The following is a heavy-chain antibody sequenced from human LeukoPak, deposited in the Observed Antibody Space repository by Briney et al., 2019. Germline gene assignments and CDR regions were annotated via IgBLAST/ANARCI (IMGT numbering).Heavy chain of an antibody. V-gene: IGHV4-59*12. CDR2: IYYTGST. Sequence: PSETLSLTCTVSGGSISSYYWSWLRQPPGKGLEWIGYIYYTGSTNYNPSLKSRVTISVDTSKNQFSLKLSSVTAADTAVYYCARGLSDYCSGGSCYYFDYWGQGTLVTVSS. CDR1: GGSISSYY. J-gene: IGHJ4*02. CDR3: ARGLSDYCSGGSCYYFDY. D-gene: IGHD2-15*01.